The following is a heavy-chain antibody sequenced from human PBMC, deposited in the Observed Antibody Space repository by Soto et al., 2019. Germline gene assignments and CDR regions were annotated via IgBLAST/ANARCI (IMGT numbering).Heavy chain of an antibody. CDR2: IWYDGSNK. V-gene: IGHV3-33*06. D-gene: IGHD3-22*01. CDR3: AKDFDTMIVVVGPDI. J-gene: IGHJ3*02. Sequence: GGFLRLSCAASGFTFSSYGMHWVRQAPGKGLEWVAVIWYDGSNKYYADSVKGRFTISRDNSKNTLYLQMNSLRAEDTAVYYCAKDFDTMIVVVGPDIWGQGTMVTVSS. CDR1: GFTFSSYG.